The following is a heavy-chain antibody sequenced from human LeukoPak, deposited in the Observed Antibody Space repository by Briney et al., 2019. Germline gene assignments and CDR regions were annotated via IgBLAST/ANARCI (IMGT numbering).Heavy chain of an antibody. V-gene: IGHV1-2*02. D-gene: IGHD6-19*01. CDR1: VYTFTAYF. CDR2: INPNSGVT. Sequence: ASVTVSRKASVYTFTAYFMHWVRQAPGQGLGRVGWINPNSGVTNSAQQFQGRVTKTRDTSIRTVYMEFTTMRSDDTAVYSCARGMPVGGTNIGFDYWGQGTLVTVSS. CDR3: ARGMPVGGTNIGFDY. J-gene: IGHJ4*02.